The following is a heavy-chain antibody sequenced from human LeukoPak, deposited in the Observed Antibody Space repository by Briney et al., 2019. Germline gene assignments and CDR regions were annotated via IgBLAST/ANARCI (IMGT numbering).Heavy chain of an antibody. J-gene: IGHJ4*02. Sequence: KPSETLSLTCTVSGGSISGYYWSWIRQPPGKGLEWIGYIYYSGSTNYNPSLKSRVTISVDTSKTQFSLKLSSVTAADTAVYYCARGPFRSAFDYWGQGILVTVSS. CDR3: ARGPFRSAFDY. V-gene: IGHV4-59*01. CDR1: GGSISGYY. CDR2: IYYSGST. D-gene: IGHD6-19*01.